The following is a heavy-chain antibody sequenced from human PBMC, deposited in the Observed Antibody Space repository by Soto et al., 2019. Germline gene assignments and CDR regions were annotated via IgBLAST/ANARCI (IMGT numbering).Heavy chain of an antibody. D-gene: IGHD1-26*01. CDR3: ARHGSGSYLTAY. CDR2: IDPSDSYT. J-gene: IGHJ4*02. Sequence: PGESLKISRKGSGYSFTSYWISWVRQMPGKGLEWMGRIDPSDSYTNYSPSFQGHVTISADKSISTAYLQWSSLKASDTAMYYCARHGSGSYLTAYWGQGTLVTVSS. V-gene: IGHV5-10-1*01. CDR1: GYSFTSYW.